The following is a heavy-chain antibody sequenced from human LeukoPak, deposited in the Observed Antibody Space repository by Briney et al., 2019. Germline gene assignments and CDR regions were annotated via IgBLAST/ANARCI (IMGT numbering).Heavy chain of an antibody. CDR3: AREGNGLLSKDFDY. V-gene: IGHV1-2*02. CDR2: IGPHSSAT. Sequence: ASVKVSCKSSGSTFTDYYIHWVRQAPGQGLEWVGYIGPHSSATSSPQEFQGRVTMTRDTSMSTAYMELTRLTSDDTAVYYCAREGNGLLSKDFDYWGQGTLVTVSS. D-gene: IGHD2/OR15-2a*01. CDR1: GSTFTDYY. J-gene: IGHJ4*02.